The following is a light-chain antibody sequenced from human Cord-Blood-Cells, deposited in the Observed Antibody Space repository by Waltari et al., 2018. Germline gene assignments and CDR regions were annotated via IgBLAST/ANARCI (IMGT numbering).Light chain of an antibody. V-gene: IGLV3-1*01. Sequence: SYELTQPPSVSVSPGQTASITCSGDKLGDKYACWYQQKPGQSPVLVIEQCRKRPSGSPERFSGSNSGNTATLTISGTQAMDEADYYCQAWDSSTVVFGGGTKLTVL. J-gene: IGLJ2*01. CDR3: QAWDSSTVV. CDR1: KLGDKY. CDR2: QCR.